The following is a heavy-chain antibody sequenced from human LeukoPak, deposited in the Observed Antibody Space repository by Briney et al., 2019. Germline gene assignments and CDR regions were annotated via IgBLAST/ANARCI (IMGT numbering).Heavy chain of an antibody. V-gene: IGHV4-30-4*01. J-gene: IGHJ4*02. D-gene: IGHD5-12*01. CDR2: IYYSGST. CDR1: GGSISSGDYD. Sequence: SETLSLTCTVSGGSISSGDYDWSWIRQPPGKGLEWIGYIYYSGSTYYNPSLKSRVTISVDTSKNQFSLKLSSVTAADTAVYYCARANAGYSGYDSTFDYWGQGTLVTVSS. CDR3: ARANAGYSGYDSTFDY.